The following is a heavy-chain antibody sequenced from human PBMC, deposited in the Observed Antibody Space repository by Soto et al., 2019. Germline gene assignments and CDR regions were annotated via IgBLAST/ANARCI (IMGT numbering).Heavy chain of an antibody. CDR1: DGSISSGGYY. V-gene: IGHV4-31*03. Sequence: QVQLQESGPGLVKPSQTLSLTCTVSDGSISSGGYYWSWIRQHPGKGLEWIGFTYYSGSTYYNPSLQSRANISLDMSKYQYALKLRYVIAADTAVYDCARFSFNRSPGTFGSGSYYYYYGMEVWGQGTTVTVSS. D-gene: IGHD3-10*01. CDR3: ARFSFNRSPGTFGSGSYYYYYGMEV. J-gene: IGHJ6*02. CDR2: TYYSGST.